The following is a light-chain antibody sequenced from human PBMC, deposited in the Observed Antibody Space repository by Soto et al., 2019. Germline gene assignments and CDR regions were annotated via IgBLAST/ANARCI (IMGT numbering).Light chain of an antibody. CDR1: QSVLYSSDNKNY. CDR2: WAS. CDR3: QQYYKAPLT. Sequence: DIVMTQSPDSLAVYLGERATISCKSSQSVLYSSDNKNYLAWYQQKPGQSPKLLFYWASTRESGVPARFSGSGSGTDFSLTISSLQAEDVAVYFCQQYYKAPLTFGGGTKVEIK. J-gene: IGKJ4*01. V-gene: IGKV4-1*01.